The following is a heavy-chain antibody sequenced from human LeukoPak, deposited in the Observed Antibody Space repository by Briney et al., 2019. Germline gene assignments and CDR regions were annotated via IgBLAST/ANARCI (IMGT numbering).Heavy chain of an antibody. CDR3: ARDSRGPESYYYDSSGYFDY. CDR2: IIPIFGTA. CDR1: GGTFSSYA. V-gene: IGHV1-69*06. J-gene: IGHJ4*02. D-gene: IGHD3-22*01. Sequence: GASVKVSCKASGGTFSSYAISWVRQAPGQGLEWMGGIIPIFGTANYAQKFQGRVTITADKSTSTAYMELSSLRSEDTAVYYCARDSRGPESYYYDSSGYFDYWGQGTLVTVSS.